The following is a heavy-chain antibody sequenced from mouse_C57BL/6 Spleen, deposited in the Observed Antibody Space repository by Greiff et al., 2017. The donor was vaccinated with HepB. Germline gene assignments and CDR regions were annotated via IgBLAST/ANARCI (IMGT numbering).Heavy chain of an antibody. CDR3: ARHPYYSNYGYFYV. Sequence: QVQLQQPGAELVMPGASVKLSCKASGYTFTSYWIHWVKQRPGQGLEWIGEIDPSDSYTNYNQKFKGKSTLTVDKSSSTAYMQLSSLTSEDSAVYYCARHPYYSNYGYFYVWGTGTTVTVSS. D-gene: IGHD2-5*01. CDR2: IDPSDSYT. V-gene: IGHV1-69*01. CDR1: GYTFTSYW. J-gene: IGHJ1*03.